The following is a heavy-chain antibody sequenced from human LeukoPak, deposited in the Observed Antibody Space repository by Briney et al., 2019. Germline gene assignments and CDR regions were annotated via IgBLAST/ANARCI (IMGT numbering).Heavy chain of an antibody. J-gene: IGHJ4*02. V-gene: IGHV4-39*01. CDR2: IDSSGRS. Sequence: SEPLSLTCIVSGVPISSGGYYWRWVRQPPGRGLEWIGSIDSSGRSHDNNRVTISPDTSKNQFSLNLRSVTAADTAVYYCTRDFGDYRIDHWGQGTLVTVSS. CDR1: GVPISSGGYY. D-gene: IGHD4-17*01. CDR3: TRDFGDYRIDH.